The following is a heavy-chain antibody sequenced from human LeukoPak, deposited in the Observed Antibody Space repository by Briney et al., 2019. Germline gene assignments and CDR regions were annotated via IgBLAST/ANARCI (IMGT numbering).Heavy chain of an antibody. CDR1: GFTFSDYY. D-gene: IGHD2-15*01. J-gene: IGHJ4*02. CDR2: ISSSGSTI. V-gene: IGHV3-11*01. CDR3: ARDRYCSGGSCYDSVAGPIDY. Sequence: RGSLRLSCAASGFTFSDYYMSWIRQAPGKGLEWVSYISSSGSTIYYADSVKGRFTISRDNAKNSLYLQMNSLRAEDTAVYYRARDRYCSGGSCYDSVAGPIDYWGQGTLVTVSP.